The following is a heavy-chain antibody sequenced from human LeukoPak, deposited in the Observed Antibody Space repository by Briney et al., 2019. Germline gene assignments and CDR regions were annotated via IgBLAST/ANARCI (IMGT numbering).Heavy chain of an antibody. J-gene: IGHJ5*02. CDR3: ARGRNWFDP. CDR2: INTNTGNP. CDR1: GYTLTSHA. Sequence: ASVKVSCKASGYTLTSHAMSWVRQAPGLGLEWMGWINTNTGNPTYAQGFTGRFVFSLDTSVSTAYLHLSSLKAEDTAFYYCARGRNWFDPWGQGTLVTVSS. D-gene: IGHD2/OR15-2a*01. V-gene: IGHV7-4-1*02.